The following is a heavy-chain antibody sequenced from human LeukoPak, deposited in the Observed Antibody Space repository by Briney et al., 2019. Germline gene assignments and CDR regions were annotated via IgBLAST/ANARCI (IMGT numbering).Heavy chain of an antibody. CDR2: IYSGGST. CDR3: ARFEMATNYFDY. CDR1: GFTVSSNY. D-gene: IGHD5-12*01. J-gene: IGHJ4*02. Sequence: GGSLRLSCAASGFTVSSNYMSWVRQAPVKGLEWVSVIYSGGSTYYADSVKGRFTISRDNSKNTLYLQMNSLRAEDTAVYYCARFEMATNYFDYWGQGTLVTVSS. V-gene: IGHV3-66*01.